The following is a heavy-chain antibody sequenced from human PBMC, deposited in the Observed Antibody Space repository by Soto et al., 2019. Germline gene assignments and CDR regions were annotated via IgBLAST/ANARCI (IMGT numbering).Heavy chain of an antibody. J-gene: IGHJ4*02. CDR2: INSDGSRV. V-gene: IGHV3-74*01. CDR3: ARGGSGAYYQDY. D-gene: IGHD3-22*01. CDR1: GFTFSSYW. Sequence: GGSLRLSCAASGFTFSSYWMHWVRQVPGKGLVWVSRINSDGSRVNYADSVKGRFAISRDNAKNTLYLHVNSLTVEDTAVYSCARGGSGAYYQDYWGRGTLVTVSS.